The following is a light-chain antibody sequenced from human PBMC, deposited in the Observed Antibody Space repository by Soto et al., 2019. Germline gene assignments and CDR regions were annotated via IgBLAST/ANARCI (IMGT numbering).Light chain of an antibody. Sequence: EVVLTQSPVTLSLSPGERATLSCRASQNVSSYSAWYQQKPGQAPRLLLYDTSNRATGIPARFSGSGSGTDFTLTISSLEPEDFAVYYCQQRTYWPFTFGPGTKVDI. V-gene: IGKV3-11*01. CDR2: DTS. CDR3: QQRTYWPFT. CDR1: QNVSSY. J-gene: IGKJ3*01.